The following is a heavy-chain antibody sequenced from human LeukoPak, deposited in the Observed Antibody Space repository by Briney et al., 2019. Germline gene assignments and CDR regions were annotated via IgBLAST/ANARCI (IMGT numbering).Heavy chain of an antibody. D-gene: IGHD3-10*01. V-gene: IGHV3-7*01. J-gene: IGHJ6*02. CDR1: GFTFSDYW. Sequence: GGSLRLSCAASGFTFSDYWMTWVRQAPGEGLEWVANIKQDGREQMYVDSVKGRFTISRDNAKNTLYLQMNSLRAEDTAMYYCARDYGRSRDYGMDVWGQGTTVTVSS. CDR3: ARDYGRSRDYGMDV. CDR2: IKQDGREQ.